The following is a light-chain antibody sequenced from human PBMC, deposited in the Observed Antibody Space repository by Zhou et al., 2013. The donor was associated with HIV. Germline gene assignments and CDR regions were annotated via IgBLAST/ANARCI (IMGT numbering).Light chain of an antibody. V-gene: IGKV3-15*01. CDR1: QSVNSN. CDR3: QQYNNWPRT. Sequence: EIVMTQSPATLSVFPGERATLSCRASQSVNSNLAWYQQKPGQAPRLLIYGASTRATGLPVRFSGSGSGTDFTLTISSLQSEDFAVYYCQQYNNWPRTFGQGTKLEIK. J-gene: IGKJ2*01. CDR2: GAS.